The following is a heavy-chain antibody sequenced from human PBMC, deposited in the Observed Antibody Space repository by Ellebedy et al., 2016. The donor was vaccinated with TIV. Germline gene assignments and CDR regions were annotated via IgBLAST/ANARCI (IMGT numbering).Heavy chain of an antibody. CDR2: IKEDGSGT. D-gene: IGHD5-18*01. V-gene: IGHV3-7*03. CDR3: ARYTGMALEY. Sequence: GESLKISCAASGFTFSSYWMSWVRQAPGKGLEWVANIKEDGSGTNYVDSVKGRFTISRDNAKNSLYLQMNSLRAEDTAVYYCARYTGMALEYWGQGILVTVSS. J-gene: IGHJ4*02. CDR1: GFTFSSYW.